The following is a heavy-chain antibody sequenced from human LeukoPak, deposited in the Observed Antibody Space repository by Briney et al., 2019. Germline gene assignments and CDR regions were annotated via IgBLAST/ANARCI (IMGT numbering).Heavy chain of an antibody. Sequence: SETLSLTCAVYGGSFSGYYWSWIRQPPGKGLEWIGEINHSGSTNYNPSLKSRVTISVDSSMNQFSLRLSSVTAADTAVYYCARVTGYIVEDYFDYWGQGTLVTVSS. J-gene: IGHJ4*02. CDR1: GGSFSGYY. CDR3: ARVTGYIVEDYFDY. V-gene: IGHV4-34*01. D-gene: IGHD3-22*01. CDR2: INHSGST.